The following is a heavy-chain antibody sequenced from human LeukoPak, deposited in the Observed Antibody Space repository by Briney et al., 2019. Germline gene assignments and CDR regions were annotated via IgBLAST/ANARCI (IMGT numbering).Heavy chain of an antibody. Sequence: GGSLRLSCAASGFTFSDYYMSWIRQAPGKGLEWVSYISSSGSTIYYADSAKGRFTISRDNAKNSLYLQMNSLRAEDTAVYYCARDRAAMVIDYWGQGTLVTVSS. V-gene: IGHV3-11*04. CDR3: ARDRAAMVIDY. CDR1: GFTFSDYY. CDR2: ISSSGSTI. J-gene: IGHJ4*02. D-gene: IGHD5-18*01.